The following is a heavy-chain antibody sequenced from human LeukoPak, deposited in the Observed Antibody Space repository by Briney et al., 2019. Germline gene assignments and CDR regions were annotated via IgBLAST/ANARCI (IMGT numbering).Heavy chain of an antibody. CDR1: DGSISSGGYY. D-gene: IGHD3-10*01. J-gene: IGHJ4*02. V-gene: IGHV4-31*03. CDR3: ARVESVRAYYFDY. CDR2: IYYSGST. Sequence: SQTLSLTCTVSDGSISSGGYYWSWIRQHPGKGLEWIGYIYYSGSTYYNPSLKSRVTISVDTSKNQFSLKLSSVTAADTAVYYCARVESVRAYYFDYWGQGTLVTVSS.